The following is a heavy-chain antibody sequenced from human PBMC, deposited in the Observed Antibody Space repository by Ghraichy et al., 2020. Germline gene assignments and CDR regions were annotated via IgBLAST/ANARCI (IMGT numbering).Heavy chain of an antibody. CDR1: GFTLSDYW. D-gene: IGHD2-21*01. V-gene: IGHV3-7*04. CDR2: IKQDGSEK. Sequence: GGSLRLSCAASGFTLSDYWMNWVRQAPGKGPEWVAIIKQDGSEKHYVDSVKGRFTISRDNAKNSLHLQMNSLGVDDTAGYYCARASGWVIDYWGQGNLVTVSS. J-gene: IGHJ4*02. CDR3: ARASGWVIDY.